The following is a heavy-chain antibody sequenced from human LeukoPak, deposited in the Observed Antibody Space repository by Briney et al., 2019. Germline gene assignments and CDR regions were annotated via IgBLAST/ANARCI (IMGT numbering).Heavy chain of an antibody. CDR1: GFTFSSYW. CDR3: TRDHGLDV. V-gene: IGHV3-74*01. Sequence: GGSLRLSCAASGFTFSSYWMSWVRQAPGKGLMWVSQINSDGSATSCADPVRGRCTISRDNAKDMLYLEMNSLRVEDTAVYFCTRDHGLDVWGQGTTVTVSS. CDR2: INSDGSAT. J-gene: IGHJ6*02.